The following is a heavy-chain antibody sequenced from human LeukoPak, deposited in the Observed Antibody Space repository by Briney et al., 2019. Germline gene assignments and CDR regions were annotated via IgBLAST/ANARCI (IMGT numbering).Heavy chain of an antibody. Sequence: PSETLSLTCTVSGGSISSSRYYWGWVPQPPGKGLKWIGSIYYTWSTYYNPSLRSRVSISVDTSKNQFTLKLSSVTAADTAVYYCARRGVVATPDANFWGQGTLVTVSS. V-gene: IGHV4-39*01. J-gene: IGHJ4*02. CDR2: IYYTWST. D-gene: IGHD5-12*01. CDR3: ARRGVVATPDANF. CDR1: GGSISSSRYY.